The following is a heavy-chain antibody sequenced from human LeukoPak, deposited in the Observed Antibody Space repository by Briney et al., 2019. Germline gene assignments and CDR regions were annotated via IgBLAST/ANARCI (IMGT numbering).Heavy chain of an antibody. Sequence: GASLRLSCAASGFTFSSYAMSWVGQAPGKGLEWVSAISGSGGSTYYADSVKGRFTISRDNSKNTLYLQMNSLRAEDTAVYYCAKDLYYYDSSGYCDYWGQGTLVTVSS. J-gene: IGHJ4*02. V-gene: IGHV3-23*01. CDR3: AKDLYYYDSSGYCDY. CDR1: GFTFSSYA. CDR2: ISGSGGST. D-gene: IGHD3-22*01.